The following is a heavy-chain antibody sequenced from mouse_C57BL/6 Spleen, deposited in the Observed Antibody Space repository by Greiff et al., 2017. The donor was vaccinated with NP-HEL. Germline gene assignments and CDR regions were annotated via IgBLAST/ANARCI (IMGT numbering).Heavy chain of an antibody. CDR2: INPNNGGT. Sequence: EVQLQQSGPELVKPGASVKISCKASGYTFTDYYMNWVKQSHGKSLEWIGDINPNNGGTSYNQKFKGKATLTVDKSSSTAYMELRSLTSEDSAVYYCARYQLRLRAMDYWGQGTSVTVSS. J-gene: IGHJ4*01. CDR1: GYTFTDYY. V-gene: IGHV1-26*01. D-gene: IGHD3-2*02. CDR3: ARYQLRLRAMDY.